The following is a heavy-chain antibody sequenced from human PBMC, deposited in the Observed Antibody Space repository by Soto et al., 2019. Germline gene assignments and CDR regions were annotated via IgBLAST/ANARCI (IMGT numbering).Heavy chain of an antibody. CDR2: INPSGGST. CDR3: ARGGRWLHELQNFAY. V-gene: IGHV1-46*01. D-gene: IGHD5-12*01. Sequence: ASVKVSCKASGYTFTSYYMHWVRQAPGQGLEWMGIINPSGGSTSYAQKFQGRVTMTRDTSTSTVYMELSSLRSEDTAVYYCARGGRWLHELQNFAYWAQATLVTLSS. CDR1: GYTFTSYY. J-gene: IGHJ4*02.